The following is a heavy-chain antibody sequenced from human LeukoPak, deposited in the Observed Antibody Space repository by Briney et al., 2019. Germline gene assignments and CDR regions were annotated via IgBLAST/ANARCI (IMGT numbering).Heavy chain of an antibody. J-gene: IGHJ4*02. Sequence: GGSLRLSCAASGFTFSSYSMNWVRQAPGKGLEWVSSISSSSSYIYYADSVKGRFTISRDNAKNSLYLQMNSLRAEDTAVYYCARDFYDSSGYFGYWGQGTLVTVSS. CDR1: GFTFSSYS. V-gene: IGHV3-21*01. D-gene: IGHD3-22*01. CDR2: ISSSSSYI. CDR3: ARDFYDSSGYFGY.